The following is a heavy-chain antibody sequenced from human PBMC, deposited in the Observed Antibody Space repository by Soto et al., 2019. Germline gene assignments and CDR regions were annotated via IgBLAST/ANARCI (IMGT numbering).Heavy chain of an antibody. Sequence: SGPTLVNPTQTLTLTCTFSGFSLSTSGMCVSWIRQPPGKALEWLALIDWDDDKYYSTSLKTRLTISKDTSKNQVVLTMTNMDPVDTATYYCARIPRSSWYDRYYGMDVWGQGTTVTVSS. V-gene: IGHV2-70*01. D-gene: IGHD6-13*01. CDR1: GFSLSTSGMC. J-gene: IGHJ6*02. CDR3: ARIPRSSWYDRYYGMDV. CDR2: IDWDDDK.